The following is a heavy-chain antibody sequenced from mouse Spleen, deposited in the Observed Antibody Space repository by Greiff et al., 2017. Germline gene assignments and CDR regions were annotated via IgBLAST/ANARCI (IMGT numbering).Heavy chain of an antibody. D-gene: IGHD2-1*01. J-gene: IGHJ3*01. Sequence: EVQLQQSGPGLVKPSQSLSLTCSVTGYSITSGYYWNWIRQFPGNKLEWMGYISYDGSNNYNPSLKNRISITRDTSKNQFFLKLNSVTTEDTATYYCARDRGYYGNYLFAYWGQGTLVTVSA. V-gene: IGHV3-6*01. CDR2: ISYDGSN. CDR1: GYSITSGYY. CDR3: ARDRGYYGNYLFAY.